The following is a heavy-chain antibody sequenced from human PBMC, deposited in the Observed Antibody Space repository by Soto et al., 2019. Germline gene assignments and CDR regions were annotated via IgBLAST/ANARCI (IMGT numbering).Heavy chain of an antibody. J-gene: IGHJ6*02. CDR1: GGTFSSYA. Sequence: SVKVSCKASGGTFSSYAISWVRQAPGQGLEWMGGIIPIFGTANYAQKFQGRVTITADKSTSTAYMELSSLRSEDTAVYYCARGWYYDFWSGHTDYYYYGMDVWGQGTAVTVSS. CDR3: ARGWYYDFWSGHTDYYYYGMDV. CDR2: IIPIFGTA. V-gene: IGHV1-69*06. D-gene: IGHD3-3*01.